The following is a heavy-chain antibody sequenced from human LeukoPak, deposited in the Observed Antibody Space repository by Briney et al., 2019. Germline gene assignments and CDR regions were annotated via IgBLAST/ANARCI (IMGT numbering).Heavy chain of an antibody. Sequence: SGPALVKPTQTLTLTCTFSGCSLTTPGTCVSWIRQPHGKALEWLARIDWLDDKYYTTSLKAGLTISKYTSKIQVVLTMTNLGPVDTATYYCALTHSTSWYLLDYWGPGTLVTVSS. CDR2: IDWLDDK. CDR1: GCSLTTPGTC. D-gene: IGHD6-13*01. CDR3: ALTHSTSWYLLDY. V-gene: IGHV2-70*11. J-gene: IGHJ4*02.